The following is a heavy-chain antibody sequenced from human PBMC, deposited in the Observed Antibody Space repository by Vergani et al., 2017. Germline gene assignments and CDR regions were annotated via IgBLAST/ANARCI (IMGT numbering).Heavy chain of an antibody. Sequence: QVQLVQSVTEVEKPGASVKVSCKASGYTFTGYYIHWLRQAPGQALEWMGWISPNSGGTNYAQKFQGRVTMTRDTSISTAYMGLSRLRSDDTAVYYCARSCGTNTCSNAGTQYYYYYYLDVWGRETTVTVSS. J-gene: IGHJ6*03. D-gene: IGHD2-8*01. CDR2: ISPNSGGT. V-gene: IGHV1-2*02. CDR3: ARSCGTNTCSNAGTQYYYYYYLDV. CDR1: GYTFTGYY.